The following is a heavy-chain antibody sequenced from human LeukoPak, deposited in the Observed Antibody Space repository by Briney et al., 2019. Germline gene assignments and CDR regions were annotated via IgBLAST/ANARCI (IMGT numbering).Heavy chain of an antibody. J-gene: IGHJ3*02. CDR2: IYYSGST. CDR3: ARTEWDAFDI. CDR1: GGSISSYY. Sequence: PSQTLSLTCTVSGGSISSYYWSWIRQPPGKGLEWIGYIYYSGSTNYNPSLKSRVTISVDTSKNQFSLKLSSMTAADTAVYYCARTEWDAFDIWGQGTMVTVSS. D-gene: IGHD3-3*01. V-gene: IGHV4-59*01.